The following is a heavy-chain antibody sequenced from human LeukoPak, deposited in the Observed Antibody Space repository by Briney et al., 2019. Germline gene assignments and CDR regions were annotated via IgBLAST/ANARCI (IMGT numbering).Heavy chain of an antibody. J-gene: IGHJ4*02. D-gene: IGHD5-18*01. CDR2: MNPNSGNT. V-gene: IGHV1-8*01. Sequence: GSVKASCKASGSTFTSSDIDWLRQSTGQGLQWMGWMNPNSGNTGYAQKFQGRVTMTRNTSISTAYMELSSLRSEDTAVYYCAIHVDIAMVLIDYWGQGTLVTVSS. CDR1: GSTFTSSD. CDR3: AIHVDIAMVLIDY.